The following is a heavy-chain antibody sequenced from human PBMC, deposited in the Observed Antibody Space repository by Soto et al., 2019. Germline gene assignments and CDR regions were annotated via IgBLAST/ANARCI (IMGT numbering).Heavy chain of an antibody. D-gene: IGHD3-10*01. Sequence: EVQLLESGGGLVQPGGSLRLSCAASGFTFSSYAMSWVRQAPGKGLEWVSVISGSGHSTYSAASVKGRFTISRDTSKTTLYLQMISLRAEDTAVYYCAKSASVSYFDYWGQGTLVTVSS. CDR1: GFTFSSYA. J-gene: IGHJ4*02. V-gene: IGHV3-23*01. CDR3: AKSASVSYFDY. CDR2: ISGSGHST.